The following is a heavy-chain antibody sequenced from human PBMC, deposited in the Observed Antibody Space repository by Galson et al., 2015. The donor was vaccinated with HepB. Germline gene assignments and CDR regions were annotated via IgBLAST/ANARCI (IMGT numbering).Heavy chain of an antibody. V-gene: IGHV4-39*01. J-gene: IGHJ4*02. D-gene: IGHD4-17*01. Sequence: LSLTCTVSGGSISSSSYYWGWIRQPPGKGLEWIGSIYYSGSTYYNPSLKSRVTISVDTSKNQFSLKLSSVTAADTAVYYCARLRIGGGDYVRGWGQGTLVTVSS. CDR1: GGSISSSSYY. CDR2: IYYSGST. CDR3: ARLRIGGGDYVRG.